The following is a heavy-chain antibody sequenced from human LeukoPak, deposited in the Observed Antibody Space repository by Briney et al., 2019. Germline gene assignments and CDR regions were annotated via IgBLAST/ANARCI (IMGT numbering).Heavy chain of an antibody. Sequence: GGSLRLSCAASGFAFSSYSMNWVRQAPGKGLEWVSSISSSSSYIYYADSVKGRFTISRDNAKNSLYLQMNSLRAEDTAVYYCARVCLGAQQWLSEHYFDYWGQGTLVTVSS. CDR2: ISSSSSYI. CDR3: ARVCLGAQQWLSEHYFDY. J-gene: IGHJ4*02. V-gene: IGHV3-21*01. CDR1: GFAFSSYS. D-gene: IGHD6-19*01.